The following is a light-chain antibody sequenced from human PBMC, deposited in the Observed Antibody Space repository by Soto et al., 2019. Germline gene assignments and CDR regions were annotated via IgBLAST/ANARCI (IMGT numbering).Light chain of an antibody. CDR2: GAS. V-gene: IGKV3-20*01. J-gene: IGKJ5*01. CDR1: QSVSSSY. Sequence: EIVLTQSPGTLSLSPGERATLSCRARQSVSSSYLAWYQQKPGQAPRLLIYGASSRATGIPDRFSGGGSGTDFSLTISRLEPADFAVYYCQQYGSSPLITFGQGTRLEIK. CDR3: QQYGSSPLIT.